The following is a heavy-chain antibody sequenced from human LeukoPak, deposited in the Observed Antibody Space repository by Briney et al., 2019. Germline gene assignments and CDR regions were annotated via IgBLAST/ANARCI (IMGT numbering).Heavy chain of an antibody. Sequence: TGGSLRLSCAASGFTFSSYSMNWVRQAPGKGLEWVSSISSSSSYIYYADSVKGRFTISRDNAKNSLYLQMNSLRAEDTAVYYCARDYVGYGNVMGVWGQGTTVTVSS. CDR2: ISSSSSYI. CDR1: GFTFSSYS. J-gene: IGHJ6*02. V-gene: IGHV3-21*01. D-gene: IGHD5-18*01. CDR3: ARDYVGYGNVMGV.